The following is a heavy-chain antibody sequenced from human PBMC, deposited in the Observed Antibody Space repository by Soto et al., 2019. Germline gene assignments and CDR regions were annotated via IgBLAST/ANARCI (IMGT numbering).Heavy chain of an antibody. V-gene: IGHV3-21*01. CDR3: ARHRAGIVAADYDY. J-gene: IGHJ4*02. D-gene: IGHD6-13*01. CDR2: ISSTSSYI. Sequence: GGSLRLSCAASGFAFSVYSMNWVRQAPGKGLEWVSSISSTSSYIYYADSVKGRFTISRDNAKTSLYLQANSLRAEDTAVYYCARHRAGIVAADYDYWSQGTLVTVSS. CDR1: GFAFSVYS.